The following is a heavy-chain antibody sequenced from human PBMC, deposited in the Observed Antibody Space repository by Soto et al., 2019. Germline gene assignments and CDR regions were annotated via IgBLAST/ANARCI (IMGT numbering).Heavy chain of an antibody. J-gene: IGHJ6*02. D-gene: IGHD3-3*01. CDR2: IYWDDDK. V-gene: IGHV2-5*02. CDR3: AHSMRPRIFYV. Sequence: QITLKEAGPTLVKPTQTLTLTCTFSGFSLSTSEVGVGWVRQPPGKALEWVALIYWDDDKRYSPSLKSRLTITKDTSKNQVVLTMTNLDPVDTATYYCAHSMRPRIFYVWGQGTTVTVSS. CDR1: GFSLSTSEVG.